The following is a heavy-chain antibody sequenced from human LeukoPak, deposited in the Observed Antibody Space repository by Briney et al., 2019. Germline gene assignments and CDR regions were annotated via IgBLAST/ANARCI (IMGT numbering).Heavy chain of an antibody. CDR3: AGGYVMYYDFWSGQHHTLDY. CDR2: INHSGST. CDR1: GGSFSGYY. J-gene: IGHJ4*02. Sequence: PSETLSLTCAVYGGSFSGYYWSWIRQPPGKGLEWIGEINHSGSTNYNPSLKSRVTISVDTSKNQFSLKLSSVTAADTAVYYCAGGYVMYYDFWSGQHHTLDYWGQGTLVTVSS. D-gene: IGHD3-3*01. V-gene: IGHV4-34*01.